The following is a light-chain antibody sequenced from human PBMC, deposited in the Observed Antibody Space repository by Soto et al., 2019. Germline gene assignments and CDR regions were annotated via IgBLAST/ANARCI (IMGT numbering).Light chain of an antibody. CDR1: RGHSSYA. Sequence: QLVLTQSPSASASLGASVKLTCTLSRGHSSYAIAWHQQQPDKGPRYLMKLNSDGSHSKGDGIPDRFSGSSSGAERYLIISSLQSEDEADYYCQTWGTGIQVFGGGTKLTVL. J-gene: IGLJ2*01. CDR3: QTWGTGIQV. CDR2: LNSDGSH. V-gene: IGLV4-69*01.